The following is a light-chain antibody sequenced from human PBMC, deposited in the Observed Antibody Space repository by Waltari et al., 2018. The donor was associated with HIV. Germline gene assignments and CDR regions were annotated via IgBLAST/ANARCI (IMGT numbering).Light chain of an antibody. CDR3: QQYNHWPRT. Sequence: EIVMTQSPATLSVSPGERATLSCRASQSISGNLAWYLQRRGQAPRLLIYGASTRASGIPARFSGSGSGPDFSLTISSLQSEDSALYYCQQYNHWPRTFGQGTKLEI. CDR2: GAS. CDR1: QSISGN. V-gene: IGKV3-15*01. J-gene: IGKJ1*01.